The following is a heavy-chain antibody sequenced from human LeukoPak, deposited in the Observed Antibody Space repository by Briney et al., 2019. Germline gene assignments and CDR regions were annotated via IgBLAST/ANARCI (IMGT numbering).Heavy chain of an antibody. CDR1: GGSISSYY. V-gene: IGHV4-59*01. Sequence: SETLSLTCTVSGGSISSYYWSWIRQPPGKGLEWIGYIYYSGSTNYNPSLKSRVTISVDTSKNQFSLKLSSVTAADTAVYYCARIRRTLPAGYWGQGTLVTVSS. D-gene: IGHD1-1*01. CDR2: IYYSGST. J-gene: IGHJ4*02. CDR3: ARIRRTLPAGY.